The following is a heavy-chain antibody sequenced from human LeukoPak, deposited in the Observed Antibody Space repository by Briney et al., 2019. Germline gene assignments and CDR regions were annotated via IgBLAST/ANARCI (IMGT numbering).Heavy chain of an antibody. J-gene: IGHJ4*02. CDR2: IIPIFGTA. CDR3: ARDAGLDSSSWYFDY. V-gene: IGHV1-69*05. CDR1: GGTFSSYA. Sequence: SVKVSCTASGGTFSSYAISWVRQAPGQGLEWMGGIIPIFGTANYAQKFQGRVTITTDESTSTAYMELSSLRSEDTAVYYCARDAGLDSSSWYFDYWGQGTLVTVSS. D-gene: IGHD6-13*01.